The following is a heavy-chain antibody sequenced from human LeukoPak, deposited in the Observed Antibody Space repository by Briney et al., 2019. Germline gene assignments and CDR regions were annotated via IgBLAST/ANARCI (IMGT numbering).Heavy chain of an antibody. V-gene: IGHV4-31*03. D-gene: IGHD5-18*01. J-gene: IGHJ4*02. CDR1: GGSISSGGYY. Sequence: SETLSLTCTVSGGSISSGGYYWSWIRQHPGRGLEWIGYIYYSGSTYYNPSLKSRVTISVDTSKNQFSLKLTSVTAADTAVYYCARHVDGYNYGLPRYYFGFWGQGTLVTVSS. CDR2: IYYSGST. CDR3: ARHVDGYNYGLPRYYFGF.